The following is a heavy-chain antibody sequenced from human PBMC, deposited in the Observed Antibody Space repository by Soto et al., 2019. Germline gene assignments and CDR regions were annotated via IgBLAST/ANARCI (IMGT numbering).Heavy chain of an antibody. CDR3: AHGAFTSGSLNFDF. CDR2: IFWNDDK. V-gene: IGHV2-5*01. Sequence: ESGPTLVNPTQTLTLTCTFSGFSFSTSEVSVGWIRQPPGKALEWLALIFWNDDKRYSPSLRSRLTISKDTSKNQVVLTMTNMDPVDTATYFCAHGAFTSGSLNFDFWGQGTLVTVSS. D-gene: IGHD3-22*01. CDR1: GFSFSTSEVS. J-gene: IGHJ4*02.